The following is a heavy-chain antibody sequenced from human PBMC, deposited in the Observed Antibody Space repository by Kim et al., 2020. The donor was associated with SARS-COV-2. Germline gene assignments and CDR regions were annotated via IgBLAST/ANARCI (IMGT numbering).Heavy chain of an antibody. D-gene: IGHD3-22*01. CDR2: ICCDGSNK. CDR3: ARNYYDSSGDIGADALDI. V-gene: IGHV3-33*01. J-gene: IGHJ3*02. CDR1: GFTFSSYG. Sequence: GGSLRLSCAASGFTFSSYGMHWVRQAPGKGLEWVAVICCDGSNKYYADSVKGRFTISRDKSKNTLYLQMNSLRAEDTAVYYCARNYYDSSGDIGADALDIWGQGTTVTVSS.